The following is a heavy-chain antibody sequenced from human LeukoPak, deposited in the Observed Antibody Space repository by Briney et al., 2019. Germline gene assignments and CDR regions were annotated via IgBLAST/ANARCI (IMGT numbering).Heavy chain of an antibody. CDR3: ARLLGRFDP. Sequence: SETLSLTCTVSGGSISSYYWSWIRQPPGKGLEWIGEIYTSGSTNYNPSLKSRVTISVDTSKNQFSLKLSSVTAADTAVYYCARLLGRFDPWSQGTLVTVSS. CDR2: IYTSGST. CDR1: GGSISSYY. J-gene: IGHJ5*02. V-gene: IGHV4-4*09.